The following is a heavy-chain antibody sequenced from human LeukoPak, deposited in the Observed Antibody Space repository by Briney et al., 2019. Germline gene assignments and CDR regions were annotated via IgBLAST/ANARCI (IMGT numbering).Heavy chain of an antibody. J-gene: IGHJ4*02. CDR1: GYTFTSYA. CDR2: INAGNGNT. V-gene: IGHV1-3*01. CDR3: ARDPLRAAAGTHDY. Sequence: ASVKVSCKASGYTFTSYAMHWVRQAPGQRLEWMGWINAGNGNTKYSQKFQGRVTITRDTSASTAYMELSSLRSEDTAVYYCARDPLRAAAGTHDYWGQGTLVTVSS. D-gene: IGHD6-13*01.